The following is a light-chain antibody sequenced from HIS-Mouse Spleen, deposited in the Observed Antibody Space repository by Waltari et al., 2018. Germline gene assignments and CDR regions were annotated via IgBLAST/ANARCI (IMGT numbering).Light chain of an antibody. CDR2: QDS. CDR3: QAWDSSTVV. Sequence: SYELTQPPSVSVSPGQTASITCSGDKLGDTYACWYQQKPGQSPVLVIYQDSQPPSGIPERFSGSNSGNTATLTISGTQAMDEADYYCQAWDSSTVVFGGGTKLTVL. CDR1: KLGDTY. J-gene: IGLJ2*01. V-gene: IGLV3-1*01.